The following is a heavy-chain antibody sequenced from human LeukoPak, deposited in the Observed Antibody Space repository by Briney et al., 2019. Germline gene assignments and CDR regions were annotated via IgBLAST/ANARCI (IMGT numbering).Heavy chain of an antibody. Sequence: GGSLRLSCAASGFTVSSNYMSWVRQAPGKGLGWVSVIYSGGSTYYADSVKGRFTISRDNSKNTLYLQMNSLRAEDTAVYYCAKGLAAAGRYFDYWGQGTLVTVSS. CDR3: AKGLAAAGRYFDY. V-gene: IGHV3-53*01. CDR1: GFTVSSNY. D-gene: IGHD6-13*01. J-gene: IGHJ4*02. CDR2: IYSGGST.